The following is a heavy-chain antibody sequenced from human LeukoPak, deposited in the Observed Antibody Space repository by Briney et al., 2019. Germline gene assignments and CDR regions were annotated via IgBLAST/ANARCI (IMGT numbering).Heavy chain of an antibody. Sequence: SETLSLTCTVSGGSISSHYWNWIRQPPGKGLEWIGYIYYTGTTNYNPSLKSRVTISVDTSKNQFSLKLSSVTAADTAVYYCARGVPVGSGGGYSQHWGQGTLVTVSS. J-gene: IGHJ1*01. D-gene: IGHD1-26*01. CDR3: ARGVPVGSGGGYSQH. V-gene: IGHV4-59*11. CDR2: IYYTGTT. CDR1: GGSISSHY.